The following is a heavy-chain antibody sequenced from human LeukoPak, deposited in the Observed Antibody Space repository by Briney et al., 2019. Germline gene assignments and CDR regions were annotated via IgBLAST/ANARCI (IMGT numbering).Heavy chain of an antibody. CDR3: ASLPYYDYIWGSYSFDY. CDR1: GFTFSSYW. Sequence: GGSLRLSCAASGFTFSSYWMSWVRQAPGKGLEWVANIKQDGGEKYYVDSVKGRFTISRDNAKNSLYLQMNSLRAEDTAVYYCASLPYYDYIWGSYSFDYWGQGTLVTVSS. V-gene: IGHV3-7*01. J-gene: IGHJ4*02. D-gene: IGHD3-16*01. CDR2: IKQDGGEK.